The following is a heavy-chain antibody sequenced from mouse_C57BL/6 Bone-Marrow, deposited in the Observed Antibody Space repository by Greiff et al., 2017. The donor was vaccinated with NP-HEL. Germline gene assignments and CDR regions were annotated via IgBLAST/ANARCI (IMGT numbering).Heavy chain of an antibody. CDR1: GYTFTSYW. CDR3: ASNYGLDYYAMDY. Sequence: QVQLQQPGAELVKPGASVKLSCKASGYTFTSYWMQWVKQRPGQGLEWIGELDPSDSYTNYNQKFKGKATLTVDTSSSTAYMQLSSLTSEDSAVYYCASNYGLDYYAMDYWGQGTSVTVSS. CDR2: LDPSDSYT. J-gene: IGHJ4*01. V-gene: IGHV1-50*01. D-gene: IGHD1-1*01.